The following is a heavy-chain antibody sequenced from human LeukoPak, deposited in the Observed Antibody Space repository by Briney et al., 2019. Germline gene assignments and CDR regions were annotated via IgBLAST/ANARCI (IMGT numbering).Heavy chain of an antibody. J-gene: IGHJ6*03. Sequence: GGSLRLSCADSGFTFSNYNMNWVRQAPGKGREWVSCISSSSSYIYYADSVKGRFTISRENAKNSLYLQMNSLRAEDTAHYCCARELLTYSNHKLGHYMDVWGKGTTVTVSS. D-gene: IGHD4-11*01. V-gene: IGHV3-21*01. CDR1: GFTFSNYN. CDR3: ARELLTYSNHKLGHYMDV. CDR2: ISSSSSYI.